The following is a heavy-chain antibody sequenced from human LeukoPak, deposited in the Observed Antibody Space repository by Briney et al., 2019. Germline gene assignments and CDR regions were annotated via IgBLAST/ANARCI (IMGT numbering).Heavy chain of an antibody. Sequence: GGSLRLSCAASGFTFRSYAMSWVRQAPGKGLEWVAYISTGSSYINYADSVKGRFTISRDNAKSSLYLQMDSLRVEDTAVCYGARDFNSRQYYSETSGYYPLFDYWGQGTLVTASS. V-gene: IGHV3-21*01. CDR3: ARDFNSRQYYSETSGYYPLFDY. J-gene: IGHJ4*02. CDR2: ISTGSSYI. CDR1: GFTFRSYA. D-gene: IGHD3-22*01.